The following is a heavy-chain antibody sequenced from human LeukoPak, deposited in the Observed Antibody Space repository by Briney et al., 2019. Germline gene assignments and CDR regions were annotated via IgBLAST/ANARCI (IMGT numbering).Heavy chain of an antibody. CDR1: GGSISSGDYY. Sequence: PSQTLSLTCTVSGGSISSGDYYWSWIRQPPGKGLEWIGYIYYNGSTYYNPSLKSRVTISVDTSKNQFSLKLSSVTAADTAVYYCARGVEDILTGYPNWFDPWGQGTLVTVSS. V-gene: IGHV4-30-4*01. CDR2: IYYNGST. D-gene: IGHD3-9*01. J-gene: IGHJ5*02. CDR3: ARGVEDILTGYPNWFDP.